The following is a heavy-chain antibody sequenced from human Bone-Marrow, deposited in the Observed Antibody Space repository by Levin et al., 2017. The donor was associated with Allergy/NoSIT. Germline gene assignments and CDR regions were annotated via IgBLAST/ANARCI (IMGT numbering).Heavy chain of an antibody. Sequence: GESLKISCAASGFTFSSYGMHWVRQAPGKGLEWVAIISYDGSDKYFADSVKGRFTISRDNSKSTQYLQMNSLRAEDTAVYYCAKDRLSSSYGMDVWGQGTAVTVSS. V-gene: IGHV3-30*18. CDR1: GFTFSSYG. J-gene: IGHJ6*02. CDR2: ISYDGSDK. D-gene: IGHD6-13*01. CDR3: AKDRLSSSYGMDV.